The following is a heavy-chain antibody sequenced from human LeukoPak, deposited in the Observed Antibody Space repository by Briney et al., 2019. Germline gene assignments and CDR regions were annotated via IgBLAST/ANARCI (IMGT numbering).Heavy chain of an antibody. J-gene: IGHJ4*02. V-gene: IGHV1-8*01. CDR2: MNPNSANT. Sequence: ASVTASCKASGYTFTSYDINWVRQATGQGLEWMGWMNPNSANTDYAQKFQGRVTMTRNTSISTAYMELSSLRSEDTAVYYCARGECSGGSCYSGYWGQGTLVTVSS. CDR3: ARGECSGGSCYSGY. D-gene: IGHD2-15*01. CDR1: GYTFTSYD.